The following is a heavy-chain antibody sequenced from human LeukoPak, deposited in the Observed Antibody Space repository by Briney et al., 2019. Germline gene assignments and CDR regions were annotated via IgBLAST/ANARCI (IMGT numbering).Heavy chain of an antibody. CDR2: ISHSGNT. CDR3: ATEDGGTHSTDY. D-gene: IGHD4-23*01. J-gene: IGHJ4*02. Sequence: SQTLSLTCSVSGYSISSGYFWAWIRQTPEKGLEWIGSISHSGNTYYTPSLKSRVTISSDTSRNQFSLQLRSVAAADRALYYCATEDGGTHSTDYWGQGILVTVSS. CDR1: GYSISSGYF. V-gene: IGHV4-38-2*02.